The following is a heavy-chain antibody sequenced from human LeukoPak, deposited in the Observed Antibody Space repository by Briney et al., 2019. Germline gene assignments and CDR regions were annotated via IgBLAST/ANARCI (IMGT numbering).Heavy chain of an antibody. D-gene: IGHD3-10*01. J-gene: IGHJ3*01. CDR1: GASTSSSRYY. CDR3: ASRGAVTWATGETV. V-gene: IGHV4-39*01. Sequence: SETLSLTCTVSGASTSSSRYYWDWVRQAPGKGLEWIGCFYYNGNTFYNPSLKNRVTVSVDTSKNQFSLELSSVTAADTAVYHCASRGAVTWATGETVWGLGTMVAVSS. CDR2: FYYNGNT.